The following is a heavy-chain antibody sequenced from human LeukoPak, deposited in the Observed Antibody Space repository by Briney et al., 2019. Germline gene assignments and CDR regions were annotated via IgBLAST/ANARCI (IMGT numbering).Heavy chain of an antibody. CDR3: ARDFPGWAAFNV. Sequence: GGSPRLSCAASGFTFSSYEMNWVRQAPGKGLEWVSHITSSGSTIFYADSVKGRFTISRDNAKNSLYLQMNSLRDEDTAVYFCARDFPGWAAFNVWGQGTMVTVSS. J-gene: IGHJ3*01. D-gene: IGHD1-26*01. CDR2: ITSSGSTI. CDR1: GFTFSSYE. V-gene: IGHV3-48*03.